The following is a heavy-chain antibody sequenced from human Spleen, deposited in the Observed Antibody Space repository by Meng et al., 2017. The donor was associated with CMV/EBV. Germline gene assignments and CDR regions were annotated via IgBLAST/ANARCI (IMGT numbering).Heavy chain of an antibody. CDR1: GFTFTDYW. V-gene: IGHV3-7*03. CDR2: IHQDGSEK. Sequence: GESLKISCAASGFTFTDYWMTWVRQAPGKGLQWVANIHQDGSEKYHVESVKGRFTISRDNAKNSLYLQMNSLRAEDTAVYYCARDQGDGMDVWGQGTTVTVSS. J-gene: IGHJ6*02. CDR3: ARDQGDGMDV.